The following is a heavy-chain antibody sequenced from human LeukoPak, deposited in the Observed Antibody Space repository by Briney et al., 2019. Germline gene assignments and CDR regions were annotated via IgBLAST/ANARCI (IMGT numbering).Heavy chain of an antibody. CDR3: AHTTPLGGTQYYFDY. CDR2: IYWDDEK. J-gene: IGHJ4*02. CDR1: GFSLSTTRVG. V-gene: IGHV2-5*02. Sequence: SGPTLVNPTQTLTLICTFSGFSLSTTRVGVAWIRQPPGKALEWLALIYWDDEKPYSPSLKSRLTITKDTSKDQVVLTMTNMDPVDTATYYCAHTTPLGGTQYYFDYWGQGTLVTVSS. D-gene: IGHD1-26*01.